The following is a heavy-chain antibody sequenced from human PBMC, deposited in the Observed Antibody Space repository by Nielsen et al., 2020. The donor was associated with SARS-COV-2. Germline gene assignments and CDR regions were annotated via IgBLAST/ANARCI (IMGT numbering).Heavy chain of an antibody. CDR3: ARMVASGSYSFPFDY. D-gene: IGHD3-10*01. V-gene: IGHV2-70*11. CDR2: IDWDDDK. J-gene: IGHJ4*02. CDR1: GFSLSTSGMC. Sequence: SGPTLVQPTQTLTLTCTFSGFSLSTSGMCVSWIRQPPGKALEWLARIDWDDDKYYSTSLKTRLTISKDTSKNQVVLTMTNMDPVDTATYYCARMVASGSYSFPFDYWGQGTLVTVSS.